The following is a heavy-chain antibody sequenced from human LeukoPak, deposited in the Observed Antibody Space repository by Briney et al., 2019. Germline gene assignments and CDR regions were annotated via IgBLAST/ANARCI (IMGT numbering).Heavy chain of an antibody. J-gene: IGHJ4*02. CDR2: INPNSGGT. CDR1: GYIFTDYY. D-gene: IGHD3-10*01. Sequence: ASVKVSCKASGYIFTDYYMHWVRQAPGQELGWMGRINPNSGGTNYAQKFQGRVTMTRDTSISTAYMELSRLRSDDTAVYYCARGARKITMVRGVIITAACYFDYWGQGTLVTVSS. CDR3: ARGARKITMVRGVIITAACYFDY. V-gene: IGHV1-2*06.